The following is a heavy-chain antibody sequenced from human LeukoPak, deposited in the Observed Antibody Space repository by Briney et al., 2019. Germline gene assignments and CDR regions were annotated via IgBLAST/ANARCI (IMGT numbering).Heavy chain of an antibody. CDR1: GYTFIAYY. Sequence: ASVKVSCKASGYTFIAYYMHWVRQAPGQGLEWMGWINSNSGGVHYAQNFQGRVTMTRDTSISTAYIDLTRLRYDDTAVYFCARYLAAPYDAFDIWGQGTMVTVSS. CDR3: ARYLAAPYDAFDI. J-gene: IGHJ3*02. D-gene: IGHD2-15*01. V-gene: IGHV1-2*02. CDR2: INSNSGGV.